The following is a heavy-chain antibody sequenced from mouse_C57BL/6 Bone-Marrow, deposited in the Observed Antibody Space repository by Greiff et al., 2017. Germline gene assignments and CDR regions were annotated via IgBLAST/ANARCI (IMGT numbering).Heavy chain of an antibody. D-gene: IGHD2-4*01. Sequence: EVKLMESEGGLVQPGSSMKLSCTASGFTFSDYYMAWVRQVPEKGLEWVANINYGGSSTYYLDSLKSRFIISRDNAKNILYLQMSSLKSEDTATYYCARDDSWYFDVWGTGTTVTVSS. V-gene: IGHV5-16*01. J-gene: IGHJ1*03. CDR2: INYGGSST. CDR3: ARDDSWYFDV. CDR1: GFTFSDYY.